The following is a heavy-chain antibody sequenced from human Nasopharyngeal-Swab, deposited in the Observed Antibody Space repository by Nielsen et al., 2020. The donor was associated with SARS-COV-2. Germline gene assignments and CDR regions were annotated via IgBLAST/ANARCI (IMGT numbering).Heavy chain of an antibody. CDR1: GGSISGGGYY. CDR2: IYYSGIT. CDR3: ARDKVASSGTLHWFDS. Sequence: TLSLTCTVSGGSISGGGYYWSWIRQHPGKGLEWIGYIYYSGITYYNPSPKSRLIISIDTSKNQFSLNLTSVTPADTAVYYCARDKVASSGTLHWFDSWAREPGSPSPQ. J-gene: IGHJ5*01. D-gene: IGHD6-13*01. V-gene: IGHV4-31*03.